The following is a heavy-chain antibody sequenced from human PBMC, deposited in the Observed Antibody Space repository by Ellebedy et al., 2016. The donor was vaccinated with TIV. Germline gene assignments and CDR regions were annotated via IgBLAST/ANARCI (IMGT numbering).Heavy chain of an antibody. D-gene: IGHD3-16*01. CDR1: GFTFSSYA. J-gene: IGHJ4*02. CDR2: ISYDGSNK. V-gene: IGHV3-30*04. Sequence: GESLKISCAASGFTFSSYAMHWVRQAPGKGLEWVAVISYDGSNKYYADSVKGRFTISRDNSKNTLYLQMNSLRAEDTAVYYCARGGSAYFDYWGQGTLVTVSS. CDR3: ARGGSAYFDY.